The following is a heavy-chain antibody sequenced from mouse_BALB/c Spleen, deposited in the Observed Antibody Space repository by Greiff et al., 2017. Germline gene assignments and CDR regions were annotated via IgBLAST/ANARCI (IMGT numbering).Heavy chain of an antibody. J-gene: IGHJ4*01. CDR1: GYTFTSYT. V-gene: IGHV1-4*01. Sequence: QVQLQQSGAELARPGASVKMSCKASGYTFTSYTMHWVKQRPGQGLEWIGYINPSSGYTNYNQKFKDKATLTADKSSSTAYMQLSSLTSEDSAVYYCARRYYGSSYDYAMDYWGQGTSVTVSS. CDR3: ARRYYGSSYDYAMDY. D-gene: IGHD1-1*01. CDR2: INPSSGYT.